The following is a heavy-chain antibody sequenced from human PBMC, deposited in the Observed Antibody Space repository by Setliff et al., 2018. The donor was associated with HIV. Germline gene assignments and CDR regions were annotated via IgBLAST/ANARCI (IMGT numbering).Heavy chain of an antibody. CDR1: GGSFCGYY. CDR3: ARDRYYGSGSYYNYFAY. CDR2: INHSGST. J-gene: IGHJ4*02. D-gene: IGHD3-10*01. Sequence: SETLSLTCAVDGGSFCGYYWSWIRQPPGKGLEWVGEINHSGSTNYNPTHKSRVTIPVDTSKIQFSLKLTSVTAEDTAVYYCARDRYYGSGSYYNYFAYWGQGILVTVSS. V-gene: IGHV4-34*01.